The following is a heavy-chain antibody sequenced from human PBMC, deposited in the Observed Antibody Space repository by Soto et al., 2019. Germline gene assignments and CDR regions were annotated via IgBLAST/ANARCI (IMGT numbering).Heavy chain of an antibody. D-gene: IGHD4-17*01. CDR3: ARVEWSGDRVEY. Sequence: EVQLVESGGGSVQPGGSLRLSCAASGFRFSSYNMNWVRQAPGKGLEWVSHISSSSGTIHYADSVKGRFTISRDNAKNSLYLQMNSLTAEDSAVYYCARVEWSGDRVEYWGQGTLVTVSS. J-gene: IGHJ4*02. CDR1: GFRFSSYN. CDR2: ISSSSGTI. V-gene: IGHV3-48*04.